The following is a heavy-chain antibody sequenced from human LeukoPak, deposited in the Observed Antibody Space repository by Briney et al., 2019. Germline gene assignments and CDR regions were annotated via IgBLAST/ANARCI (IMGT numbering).Heavy chain of an antibody. D-gene: IGHD1-26*01. CDR2: IKGSDGST. V-gene: IGHV3-23*01. J-gene: IGHJ4*02. Sequence: GGSLRLSCAASGFTFSSYAMSWVRQAPGKGPEWISTIKGSDGSTYFADSVKGRFTISRDNSKNTLYLQMDSLRAEDTGIYYCAKDLGLSVGTTPFDFWGQGTLVTVS. CDR1: GFTFSSYA. CDR3: AKDLGLSVGTTPFDF.